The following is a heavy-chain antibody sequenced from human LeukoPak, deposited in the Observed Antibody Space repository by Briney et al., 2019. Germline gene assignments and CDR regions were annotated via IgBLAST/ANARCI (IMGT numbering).Heavy chain of an antibody. Sequence: GGSLRLSCAASGFTFSSYGMHWVRQAPGKGLEWVAVIWYDGSNKYYADSVKGRFTISRDNSKNTLYLRMNSLRAEDTAVYYCARGVLRYFDWSPSDDAFDIWGQGTMVTVSS. J-gene: IGHJ3*02. V-gene: IGHV3-33*01. CDR2: IWYDGSNK. D-gene: IGHD3-9*01. CDR1: GFTFSSYG. CDR3: ARGVLRYFDWSPSDDAFDI.